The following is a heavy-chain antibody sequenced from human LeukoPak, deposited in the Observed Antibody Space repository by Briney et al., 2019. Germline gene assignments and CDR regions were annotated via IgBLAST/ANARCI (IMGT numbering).Heavy chain of an antibody. V-gene: IGHV3-53*05. Sequence: GGSLRLSCAASGFTVTGNDMNWVRQARGKGLERVSLIYAGGGGSAYYADSVRGRFTGSRDDSKNTLDLQMNSLKPDDTAIYYCLRQGVGSPPRWGQGTLVTVSS. J-gene: IGHJ4*02. CDR1: GFTVTGND. D-gene: IGHD1-26*01. CDR3: LRQGVGSPPR. CDR2: IYAGGGGSA.